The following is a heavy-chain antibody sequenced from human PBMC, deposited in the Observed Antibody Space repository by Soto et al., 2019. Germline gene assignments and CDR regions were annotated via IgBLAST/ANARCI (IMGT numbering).Heavy chain of an antibody. CDR2: IDPDDSRT. Sequence: PGESLKISCKGSGYSFRNYWITWVRQMPGKGLEWMGRIDPDDSRTKYSPSFQGHVTISADKSISTAYLQWSSLKASDTAMYYCARYDCSGGTCFFDPWGQGTLVTVSS. CDR3: ARYDCSGGTCFFDP. CDR1: GYSFRNYW. D-gene: IGHD2-15*01. J-gene: IGHJ5*02. V-gene: IGHV5-10-1*01.